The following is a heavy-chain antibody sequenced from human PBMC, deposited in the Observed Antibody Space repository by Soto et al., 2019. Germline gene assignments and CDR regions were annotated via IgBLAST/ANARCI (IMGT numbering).Heavy chain of an antibody. J-gene: IGHJ5*02. CDR1: GYTFTSHG. CDR3: ARVVAYYDILTAYPDL. D-gene: IGHD3-9*01. V-gene: IGHV1-18*04. CDR2: ISVYNGNT. Sequence: ASVKVSCKASGYTFTSHGISWVRQPPGQGLEWMGWISVYNGNTNYAEKFQGRVTMTTDPSTTTAYMELRSLRSDDTAIYFCARVVAYYDILTAYPDLWGQGTRGTVSS.